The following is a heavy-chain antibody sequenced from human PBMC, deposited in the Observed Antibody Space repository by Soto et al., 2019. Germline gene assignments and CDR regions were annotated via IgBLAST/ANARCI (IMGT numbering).Heavy chain of an antibody. V-gene: IGHV1-18*01. D-gene: IGHD3-22*01. CDR1: GYTFTSYG. J-gene: IGHJ4*02. CDR2: ISAYNGNT. Sequence: QVQLVQSGAEVKKPGASVKVSCKASGYTFTSYGISWVRQAPGQGLEWMGWISAYNGNTNYAQKLQGRVTMTTDTSTSTAYMELRGLRSDDTALYYCARNYYDSSGYYQHFDFDYWGQGTLVTVSS. CDR3: ARNYYDSSGYYQHFDFDY.